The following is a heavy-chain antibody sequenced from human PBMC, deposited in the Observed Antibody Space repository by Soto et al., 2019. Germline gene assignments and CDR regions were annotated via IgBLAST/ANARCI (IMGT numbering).Heavy chain of an antibody. V-gene: IGHV3-30*04. J-gene: IGHJ2*01. CDR1: GFNFTYNA. D-gene: IGHD3-9*01. CDR2: ISFNGRKK. Sequence: QEQLVESGGGVVRPGKSLRLSCEASGFNFTYNAMHWVRQAPGMGLEWVAVISFNGRKKFYARSVKGRFTISRDNSKNTLDLQINNLRPGDTAVYYCARDWLRRDDILTPSWNFNLWGQGTLVTAS. CDR3: ARDWLRRDDILTPSWNFNL.